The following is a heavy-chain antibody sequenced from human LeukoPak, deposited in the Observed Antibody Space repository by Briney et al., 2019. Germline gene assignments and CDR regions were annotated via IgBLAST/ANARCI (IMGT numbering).Heavy chain of an antibody. Sequence: SETLSLTCTVSGGSISSSSYYWGWIRQSPGKGLEWIGSIYYSGSTYHNPSLKSRVNISVDTSKNQFSLKLSSVTAADTAVYYCARDRGTWNDDGFDYWGQGTLVTVSS. CDR3: ARDRGTWNDDGFDY. J-gene: IGHJ4*02. V-gene: IGHV4-39*07. CDR2: IYYSGST. D-gene: IGHD1-1*01. CDR1: GGSISSSSYY.